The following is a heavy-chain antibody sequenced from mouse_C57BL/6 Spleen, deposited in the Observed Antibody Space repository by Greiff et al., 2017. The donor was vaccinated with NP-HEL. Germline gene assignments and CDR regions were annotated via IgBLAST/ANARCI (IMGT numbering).Heavy chain of an antibody. V-gene: IGHV2-5*01. Sequence: VQLQQSGPGLVQPSQRLSITCTVSGFSLTSYGVHWVRQSPGKGLEWLGVIWRSGSTDYNAAFMSRLSITKDNSKSQVFFKMTSLQADDTAIYYCAKRDEYAMDYWGQGTSVTVSS. CDR2: IWRSGST. J-gene: IGHJ4*01. CDR3: AKRDEYAMDY. CDR1: GFSLTSYG.